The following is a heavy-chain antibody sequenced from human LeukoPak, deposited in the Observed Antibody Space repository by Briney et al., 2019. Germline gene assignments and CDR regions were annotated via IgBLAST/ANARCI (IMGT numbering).Heavy chain of an antibody. CDR2: INTNTGNP. V-gene: IGHV7-4-1*02. D-gene: IGHD3-22*01. J-gene: IGHJ4*02. CDR1: GYTFTSYG. Sequence: GASVKVSCKASGYTFTSYGISWVRQAPGQGLEWMGWINTNTGNPTYAQGFTGRFVFSLDTSVSTAYLQISSLKAEDTAVYYCAREGRHYDSSGYWWGQGTLVTVSS. CDR3: AREGRHYDSSGYW.